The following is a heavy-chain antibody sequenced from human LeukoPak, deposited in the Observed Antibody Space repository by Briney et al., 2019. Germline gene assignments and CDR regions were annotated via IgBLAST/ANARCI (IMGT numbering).Heavy chain of an antibody. V-gene: IGHV3-7*01. CDR3: ARDKYYDRYFDS. CDR1: GFTFNSNW. D-gene: IGHD3-22*01. CDR2: IKQDGSEK. J-gene: IGHJ4*02. Sequence: GGSLRLSCAAPGFTFNSNWMSWVRQAPGKGLEWVANIKQDGSEKYYVDSVKGRFTISRDNARNSVSLQMNSLRAEDTAVYYCARDKYYDRYFDSWGQGTLVTVSS.